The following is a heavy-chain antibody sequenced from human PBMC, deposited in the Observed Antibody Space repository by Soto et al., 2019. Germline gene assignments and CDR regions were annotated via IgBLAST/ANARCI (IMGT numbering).Heavy chain of an antibody. J-gene: IGHJ5*02. Sequence: SETLSLTCAVSGGSISSGGYSWSWIRQPPGKGLEWIGYIYHSGSTYYNPSLKSRVTISVDRSKNQFSLKLSSVTAADTAVYYCARYETGDQNWFDPWGQGTLVTVSS. CDR3: ARYETGDQNWFDP. CDR2: IYHSGST. D-gene: IGHD7-27*01. V-gene: IGHV4-30-2*01. CDR1: GGSISSGGYS.